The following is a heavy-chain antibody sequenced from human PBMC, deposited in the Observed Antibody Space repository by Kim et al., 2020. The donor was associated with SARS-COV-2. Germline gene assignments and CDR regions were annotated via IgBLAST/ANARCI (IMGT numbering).Heavy chain of an antibody. Sequence: SETLSLTCAVYGGSFSGYYWSWIRQPPGKGLEWIGEINHSGSTNYNPSLKSRVTISVDTSKNQFSLKLSSVTAADTAVYYCARVGYCSGGSCRRLDYWGQGSLVTVSS. D-gene: IGHD2-15*01. CDR2: INHSGST. CDR1: GGSFSGYY. V-gene: IGHV4-34*01. J-gene: IGHJ4*02. CDR3: ARVGYCSGGSCRRLDY.